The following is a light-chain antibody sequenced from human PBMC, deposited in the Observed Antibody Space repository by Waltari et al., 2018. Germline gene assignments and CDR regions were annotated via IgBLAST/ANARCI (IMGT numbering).Light chain of an antibody. V-gene: IGKV3-20*01. Sequence: IVLTQSPGTLSLSPGESATLSCRAGQSVSSNYVAWYQQKPGQAPRLLIYGASSRATAIPHRFIGSGSGTDFTLTISSLERDDFAVYFCQQYGNSPRTFGQGTRVEVK. CDR3: QQYGNSPRT. J-gene: IGKJ1*01. CDR2: GAS. CDR1: QSVSSNY.